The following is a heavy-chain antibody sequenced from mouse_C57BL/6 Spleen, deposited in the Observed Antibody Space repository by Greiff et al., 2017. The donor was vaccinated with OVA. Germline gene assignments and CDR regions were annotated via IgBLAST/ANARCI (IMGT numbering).Heavy chain of an antibody. CDR3: ARPDYGSSYGFAY. CDR1: GYTFTSYW. J-gene: IGHJ3*01. CDR2: IYPGSGST. V-gene: IGHV1-55*01. Sequence: VQLQQSGAELVKPGASVKMSCKASGYTFTSYWITWVKQRPGQGLEWIGDIYPGSGSTNYNEKFKSKATLTVDTSSSTAYMQLSSLTSEDSAVYYCARPDYGSSYGFAYWGQGTLVTVSA. D-gene: IGHD1-1*01.